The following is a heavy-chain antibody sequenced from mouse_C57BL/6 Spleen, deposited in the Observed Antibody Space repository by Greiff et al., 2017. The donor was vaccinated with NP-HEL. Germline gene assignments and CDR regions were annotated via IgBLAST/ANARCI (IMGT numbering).Heavy chain of an antibody. J-gene: IGHJ2*01. Sequence: QVQLQQPGASLVNPWASVKLSFHASVYTFTSYWLLWVQQRPGPVLEWIGEIDPSDSYTNYNQKFKGKATLTVDTSSSTAYMQLSSLTSEDSAVYYCARGWGGNYPRDYWGQGTTLTVSS. CDR2: IDPSDSYT. V-gene: IGHV1-50*01. CDR1: VYTFTSYW. D-gene: IGHD2-1*01. CDR3: ARGWGGNYPRDY.